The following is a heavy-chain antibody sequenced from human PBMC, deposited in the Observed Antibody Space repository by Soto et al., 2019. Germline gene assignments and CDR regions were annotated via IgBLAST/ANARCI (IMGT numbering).Heavy chain of an antibody. CDR1: GYTFTSYG. D-gene: IGHD1-7*01. CDR3: ARDALGWWLELRYFDY. V-gene: IGHV1-18*01. J-gene: IGHJ4*02. CDR2: ISAYNGNT. Sequence: GASVKVSCKASGYTFTSYGISWVRQAPGQGLEWMGWISAYNGNTNYAQKLQGRVTMTTDTSTSTAYMELRSLRSDDTAVYYCARDALGWWLELRYFDYWGQGTLVTVSS.